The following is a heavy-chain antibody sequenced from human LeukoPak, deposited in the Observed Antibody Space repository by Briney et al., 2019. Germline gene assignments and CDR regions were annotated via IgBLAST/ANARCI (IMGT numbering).Heavy chain of an antibody. V-gene: IGHV3-33*01. D-gene: IGHD4-11*01. CDR2: IWYDGSNK. Sequence: GGSLRLSCAASGFTFSSYGMHWVRQAPGKGLEWVAVIWYDGSNKYYADSVKGRFTISRDNSKNMLYLQMNSLRAEDTAVYYCARDSFKLGTVTTFVSWFDPWGQGTLVTVSS. J-gene: IGHJ5*02. CDR1: GFTFSSYG. CDR3: ARDSFKLGTVTTFVSWFDP.